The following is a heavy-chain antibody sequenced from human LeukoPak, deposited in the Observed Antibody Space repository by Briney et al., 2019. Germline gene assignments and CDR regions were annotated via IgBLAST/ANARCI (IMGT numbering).Heavy chain of an antibody. D-gene: IGHD3-16*01. CDR1: GGSISSYY. CDR3: ARGGGQFDC. CDR2: IYYSGGT. Sequence: SETLSLTCTVSGGSISSYYWSWIRQPPGKGLEWIGYIYYSGGTNYNPSLKSRVTISVDTSKNQFSLKLSSVTAADTAVYYCARGGGQFDCWGQGTLVTVSS. V-gene: IGHV4-59*08. J-gene: IGHJ4*02.